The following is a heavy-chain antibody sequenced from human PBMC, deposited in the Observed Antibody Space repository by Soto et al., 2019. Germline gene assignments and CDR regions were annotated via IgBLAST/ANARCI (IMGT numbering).Heavy chain of an antibody. CDR2: IIPIFGTA. CDR3: ARDQKLGGYSYGYGY. CDR1: GGTFSSYA. D-gene: IGHD5-18*01. V-gene: IGHV1-69*13. Sequence: SVKVSCKASGGTFSSYAISWVRQAPGQGLEWMGGIIPIFGTANYAQKFQGRVTITADESTSTAYMELSSLRSEDTAVYYCARDQKLGGYSYGYGYWGQGTLVTVSS. J-gene: IGHJ4*02.